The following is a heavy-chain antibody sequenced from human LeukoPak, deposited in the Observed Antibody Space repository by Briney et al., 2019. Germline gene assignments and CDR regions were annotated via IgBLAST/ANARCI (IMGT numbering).Heavy chain of an antibody. CDR1: GFTVSSNY. V-gene: IGHV3-53*01. Sequence: GGSLRLSCAASGFTVSSNYMSWVRQAPGKGLEWVSVIYSGGTTYSADSVKGRFTISRDNSKNTLYLQMSSLRAEDTAVYYCARGRGPYIKQQLATWGQGTLVTVSS. CDR3: ARGRGPYIKQQLAT. J-gene: IGHJ4*02. CDR2: IYSGGTT. D-gene: IGHD6-13*01.